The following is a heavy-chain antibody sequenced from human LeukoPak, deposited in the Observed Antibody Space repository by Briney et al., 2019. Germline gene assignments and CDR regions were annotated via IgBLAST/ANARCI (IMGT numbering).Heavy chain of an antibody. V-gene: IGHV1-2*02. CDR3: AKQWLTRGEFDY. D-gene: IGHD6-19*01. CDR1: GYTFSGYY. CDR2: INPNSGGT. J-gene: IGHJ4*02. Sequence: ASVKVSCKASGYTFSGYYMHWLRHAPGQGLEWMGWINPNSGGTNYAQKFQGRVTMTRDTSISTAYMELSRLRSDDTAVYYCAKQWLTRGEFDYWGQGTLVTVSS.